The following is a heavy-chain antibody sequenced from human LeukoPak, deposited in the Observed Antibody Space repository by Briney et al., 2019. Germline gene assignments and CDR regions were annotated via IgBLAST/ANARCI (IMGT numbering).Heavy chain of an antibody. D-gene: IGHD6-19*01. V-gene: IGHV3-49*04. CDR2: IRSKTYGGTT. J-gene: IGHJ4*02. Sequence: RSLRPSCTPSGFTPADYAMSWVRPAPEGGLEWVGFIRSKTYGGTTDYAASVKGRFTISRDESKSIAYLQMNSLKTEDTAVYYCTRDRSAVAGTGSTARYWGQGTLVTVSS. CDR3: TRDRSAVAGTGSTARY. CDR1: GFTPADYA.